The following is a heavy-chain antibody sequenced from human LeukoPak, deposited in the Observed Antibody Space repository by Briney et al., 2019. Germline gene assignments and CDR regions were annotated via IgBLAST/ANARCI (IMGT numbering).Heavy chain of an antibody. CDR3: ARAIGGVVVPAASVGTFDY. CDR1: RFTFSSYS. J-gene: IGHJ4*02. D-gene: IGHD2-2*01. V-gene: IGHV3-21*01. CDR2: ISSSSSYI. Sequence: PGGSLRLSCAASRFTFSSYSMNWVRQAPGKGLEWVSSISSSSSYIYYADSVKGRFTISRDNAKNSLYLQMNSLRAEDTAVYYCARAIGGVVVPAASVGTFDYWGQGTLVTVSS.